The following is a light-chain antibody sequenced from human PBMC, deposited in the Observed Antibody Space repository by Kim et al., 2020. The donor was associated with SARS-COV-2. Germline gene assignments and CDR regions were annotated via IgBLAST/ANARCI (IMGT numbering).Light chain of an antibody. V-gene: IGKV3-15*01. CDR3: QQYIHWPPWT. Sequence: MTQSPATLSVSPGERVTLSCRASQTISRYLAWYQHKPGQAPRLLISGASTRATGIPARFSGTGSGTDFTLTISSLQPEDFAVYFCQQYIHWPPWTFGQGTKVDIK. CDR1: QTISRY. J-gene: IGKJ1*01. CDR2: GAS.